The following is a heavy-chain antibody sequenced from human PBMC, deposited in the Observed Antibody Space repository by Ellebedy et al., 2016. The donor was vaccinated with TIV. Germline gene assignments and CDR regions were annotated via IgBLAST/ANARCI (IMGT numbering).Heavy chain of an antibody. Sequence: GESLKISXKVSGYSFSNYWLGWVRQMPGKGLEWMGIIYPGDSDPIYSPSFQGQVTLSADKSANTAYLQWRSLKSSDTAKYYCVRGRDNVYDSPGPLNYWGQGTLVTVSS. CDR2: IYPGDSDP. J-gene: IGHJ4*02. V-gene: IGHV5-51*01. D-gene: IGHD5/OR15-5a*01. CDR3: VRGRDNVYDSPGPLNY. CDR1: GYSFSNYW.